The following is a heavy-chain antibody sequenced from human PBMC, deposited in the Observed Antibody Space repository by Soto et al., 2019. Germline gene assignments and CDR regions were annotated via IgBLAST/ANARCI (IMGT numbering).Heavy chain of an antibody. CDR1: GGSISSYY. CDR2: IYYSGNT. J-gene: IGHJ4*02. CDR3: ARHDESTVTFFDY. Sequence: PSETLSLTCTVSGGSISSYYWSWIRQPPGKGLEWIGYIYYSGNTNYSPSLQSRVTISVDTSKNQFSLELSSVTAADTAVYFCARHDESTVTFFDYWGQGTLVTVSS. D-gene: IGHD4-4*01. V-gene: IGHV4-59*08.